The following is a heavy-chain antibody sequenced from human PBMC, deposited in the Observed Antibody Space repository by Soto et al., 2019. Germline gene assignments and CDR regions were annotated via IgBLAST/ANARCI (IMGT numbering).Heavy chain of an antibody. V-gene: IGHV3-74*01. Sequence: GGSLRLSCAASGFTFSNYWMNWVRQAPGKGLVWVSYINNDGSSTNYADSVKGRFTSSRDNAKNTLYLQMNSLRSEDTAVYYCARARHYYDSKGLKTYYFDYWGPGTQVTVSS. J-gene: IGHJ4*02. CDR1: GFTFSNYW. D-gene: IGHD3-22*01. CDR3: ARARHYYDSKGLKTYYFDY. CDR2: INNDGSST.